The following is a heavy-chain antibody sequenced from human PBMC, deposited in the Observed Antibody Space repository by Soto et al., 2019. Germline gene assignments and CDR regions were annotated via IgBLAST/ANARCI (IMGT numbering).Heavy chain of an antibody. D-gene: IGHD3-10*01. J-gene: IGHJ4*02. Sequence: QVQLQQWGAGLLKPSETLSLTCAVYGGSFSGYYWSWIRQPPGKGLEWIGEINHSGSTNYNPSLKSRVTLSXXAXKXXFSLKLSSVTAAATAVYYCARAHRLLWFGEFPLDYWGEGTLVTGSS. CDR2: INHSGST. CDR3: ARAHRLLWFGEFPLDY. CDR1: GGSFSGYY. V-gene: IGHV4-34*01.